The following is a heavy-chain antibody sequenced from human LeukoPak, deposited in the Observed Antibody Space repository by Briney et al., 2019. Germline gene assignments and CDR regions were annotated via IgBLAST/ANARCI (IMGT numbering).Heavy chain of an antibody. CDR1: GGSFSGYY. Sequence: PSETLSLICAVYGGSFSGYYWSWIRQPPGKGLEWIGEINHSGSTNYNPSLKSRVTISVDTSKNQFSLKLSSVTAADTAVYYCARGRSVWGSYRVDYWGQGTLVTVSS. J-gene: IGHJ4*02. D-gene: IGHD3-16*02. CDR2: INHSGST. CDR3: ARGRSVWGSYRVDY. V-gene: IGHV4-34*01.